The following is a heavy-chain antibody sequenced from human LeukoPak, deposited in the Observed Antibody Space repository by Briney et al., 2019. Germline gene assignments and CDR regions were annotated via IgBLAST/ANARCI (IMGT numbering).Heavy chain of an antibody. CDR2: ISGSGGST. Sequence: PGGSLRLSCAASGFTFSSYAMSWVRQAPGKGLEWVSAISGSGGSTYYADSVKGRFTISRDNSKNTLYLQMNSLRAEDTAVYYCASEGKYCSSTSCYMLHDYWGQGTLVTVSS. V-gene: IGHV3-23*01. CDR3: ASEGKYCSSTSCYMLHDY. CDR1: GFTFSSYA. J-gene: IGHJ4*02. D-gene: IGHD2-2*01.